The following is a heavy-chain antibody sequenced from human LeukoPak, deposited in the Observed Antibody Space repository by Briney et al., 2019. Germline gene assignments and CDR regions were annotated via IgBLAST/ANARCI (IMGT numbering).Heavy chain of an antibody. CDR1: GFTFSSYA. CDR2: IKEDGSEK. J-gene: IGHJ4*02. CDR3: TRDTGCSGGTCYSFYDY. D-gene: IGHD2-15*01. V-gene: IGHV3-7*01. Sequence: GGSLRLSCAASGFTFSSYAMSWVRQAPGKGLEWVANIKEDGSEKYYVDSVKGRFTISRDNAKNSLYLQLNSLRAEDTAVYYCTRDTGCSGGTCYSFYDYWGQGTLVTVSS.